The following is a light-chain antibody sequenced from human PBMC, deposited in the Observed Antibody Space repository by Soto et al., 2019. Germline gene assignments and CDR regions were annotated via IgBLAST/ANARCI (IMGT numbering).Light chain of an antibody. Sequence: DIQMTQSPSTMSASVGDRVTITCRASQSIDSWLAWYQQKPGKAPKFLMYKASNLESGVPSRFSGSGSETEFTLTISSLQSEDFAVYYCQQYSSSPSFGQGTRLEI. J-gene: IGKJ5*01. CDR3: QQYSSSPS. CDR1: QSIDSW. CDR2: KAS. V-gene: IGKV1-5*03.